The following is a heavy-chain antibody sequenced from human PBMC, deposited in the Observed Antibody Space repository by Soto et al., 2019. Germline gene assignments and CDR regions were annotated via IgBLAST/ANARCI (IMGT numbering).Heavy chain of an antibody. CDR2: INHSGST. J-gene: IGHJ5*02. V-gene: IGHV4-34*01. CDR3: ARAAAAMYNWFDP. CDR1: GGSFSGYY. D-gene: IGHD6-13*01. Sequence: PSETLSLTCAVYGGSFSGYYWSWIRQPPGKGLEWIGEINHSGSTNYNPSHKSRVNISVDTSKNQFSLKLSSVTAADTAVYYCARAAAAMYNWFDPWGQGTLVTVSS.